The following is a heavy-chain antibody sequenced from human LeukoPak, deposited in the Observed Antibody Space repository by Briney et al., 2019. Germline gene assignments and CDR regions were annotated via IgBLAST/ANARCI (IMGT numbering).Heavy chain of an antibody. Sequence: PGGSLRLSCAASGFTFSSHSMNWVRQAPGKGLEWVSYISSGSSTIYYADSVKGRFTISRDNAKNSLYLQMNSLRAEDTAVYYCARVDDVVVVTAFRPVGNSEYFQHWGQGTLVTVSS. V-gene: IGHV3-48*01. D-gene: IGHD2-21*02. CDR3: ARVDDVVVVTAFRPVGNSEYFQH. CDR2: ISSGSSTI. CDR1: GFTFSSHS. J-gene: IGHJ1*01.